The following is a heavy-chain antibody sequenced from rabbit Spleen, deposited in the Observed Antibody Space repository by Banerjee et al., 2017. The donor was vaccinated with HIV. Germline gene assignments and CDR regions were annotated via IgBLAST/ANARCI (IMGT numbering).Heavy chain of an antibody. J-gene: IGHJ3*01. D-gene: IGHD1-1*01. Sequence: QSLEESGGDRVKPGASLTLTCKASGIDLSSYYHMCWVRQAPGKGLEWIGCIYTGSASTYYATWAKGRFTISRASSTTVFLQMTSLTVADTATYFCARDLPDIIGWNFGFWGPGTLVTVS. CDR3: ARDLPDIIGWNFGF. CDR1: GIDLSSYYH. CDR2: IYTGSAST. V-gene: IGHV1S40*01.